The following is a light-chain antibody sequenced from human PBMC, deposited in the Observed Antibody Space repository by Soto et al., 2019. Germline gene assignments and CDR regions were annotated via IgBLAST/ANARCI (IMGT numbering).Light chain of an antibody. J-gene: IGKJ2*01. CDR3: QQSYRSPYT. V-gene: IGKV1-39*01. Sequence: IQLTQSPSSLSASVGDRVTVTCRASQSINIYLNWYQQKPGKAPTLLISAASSLQSGVPSRFSGGGSLTDFTLTISSLQPEDFATYYCQQSYRSPYTFGQGTKLEI. CDR2: AAS. CDR1: QSINIY.